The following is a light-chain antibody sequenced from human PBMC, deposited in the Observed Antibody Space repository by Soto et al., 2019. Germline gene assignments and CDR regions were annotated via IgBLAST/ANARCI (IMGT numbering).Light chain of an antibody. V-gene: IGKV3-20*01. CDR3: QHYGSSPIT. CDR1: QSVSSY. J-gene: IGKJ5*01. Sequence: EIVLTQSPATLSLSPGERATLSRMASQSVSSYLAWYQQKPGQAPRLLIYDASNRATGIPDRFSGSGSGTDFTLTICRLEPEDFAVYYCQHYGSSPITFGQVARLEIK. CDR2: DAS.